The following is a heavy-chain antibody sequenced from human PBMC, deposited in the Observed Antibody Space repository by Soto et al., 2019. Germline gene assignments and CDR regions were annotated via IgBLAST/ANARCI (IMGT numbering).Heavy chain of an antibody. V-gene: IGHV4-39*01. CDR2: IYYSGST. CDR1: GGSISSSSYY. D-gene: IGHD3-3*01. CDR3: ARQTEYYDFWSGYYTNYYYGMDV. J-gene: IGHJ6*02. Sequence: SEALSLTCPVSGGSISSSSYYWGWIRQPPGKGLEWIGSIYYSGSTYYNPSLKSRVTISVDTSKNQFSLKLSSVTAADTAVYYCARQTEYYDFWSGYYTNYYYGMDVWGQGTTVTVSS.